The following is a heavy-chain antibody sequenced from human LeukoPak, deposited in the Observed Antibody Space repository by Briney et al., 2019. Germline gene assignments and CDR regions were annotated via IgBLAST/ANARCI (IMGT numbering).Heavy chain of an antibody. V-gene: IGHV4-39*01. CDR2: IYHSGNT. J-gene: IGHJ4*02. D-gene: IGHD1-14*01. Sequence: PSETLSLTCTVSGGSISSSSYYWSWIRQPPGKGLEWIGEIYHSGNTTYNPSLKSRVTMSVDTSKNQFSLKLSSVTAADTAVYYCARQGNTTSLFDYWGQGNLVTVSS. CDR3: ARQGNTTSLFDY. CDR1: GGSISSSSYY.